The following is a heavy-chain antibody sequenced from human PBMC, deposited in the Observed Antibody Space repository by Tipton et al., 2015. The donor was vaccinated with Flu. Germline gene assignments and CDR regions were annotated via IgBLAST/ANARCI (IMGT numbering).Heavy chain of an antibody. D-gene: IGHD1-14*01. V-gene: IGHV3-49*04. CDR3: TCAHAGSLGMDV. CDR1: GFTFGDYA. Sequence: SLRLSCITSGFTFGDYAMGWVRQAPGKGLEWVGLIRSKASGGTTEYAASVKGRLTISRDDSKSIAYLQMNSLQTEDTAVYYCTCAHAGSLGMDVWGQGTTVTVSS. J-gene: IGHJ6*02. CDR2: IRSKASGGTT.